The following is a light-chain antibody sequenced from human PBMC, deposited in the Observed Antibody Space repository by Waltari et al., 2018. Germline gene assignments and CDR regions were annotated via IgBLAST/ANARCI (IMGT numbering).Light chain of an antibody. CDR1: QSVGTW. CDR2: MAS. Sequence: DIQMTQSPSTLSASVGDRVTISCRASQSVGTWLAWYQQKPGKAPKLLIYMASSLESGVPSRFSGSGSGTEFTHTISGLQPDDFATYFCQQYSSFSTFGQGTKV. CDR3: QQYSSFST. J-gene: IGKJ2*01. V-gene: IGKV1-5*03.